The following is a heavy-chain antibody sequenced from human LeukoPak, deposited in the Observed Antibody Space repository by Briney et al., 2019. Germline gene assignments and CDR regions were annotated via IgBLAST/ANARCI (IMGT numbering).Heavy chain of an antibody. CDR3: ARDGNFYYGPGSYCDY. Sequence: PGRSLRLSCAASGFTFSYYTMHWVRQAPGKGLEWVAVISYDGSNKYYADSVKGRFTISRDNSKNTLYLQMNSLRAEDTALYYCARDGNFYYGPGSYCDYWGQGTLVTVSS. D-gene: IGHD3-10*01. CDR1: GFTFSYYT. J-gene: IGHJ4*02. CDR2: ISYDGSNK. V-gene: IGHV3-30-3*01.